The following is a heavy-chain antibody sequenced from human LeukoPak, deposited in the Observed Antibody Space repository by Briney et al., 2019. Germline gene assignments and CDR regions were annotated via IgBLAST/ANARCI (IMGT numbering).Heavy chain of an antibody. CDR3: ASETDSSGYVSHYFDY. V-gene: IGHV3-48*04. Sequence: GGSLRLSCAASGFTFSSYSMNWVRQAPGKGLEWVSYISSSSSTIYYADSVKGRFTISRDNAKNSLYLQMNSLRAEDTAVYYCASETDSSGYVSHYFDYWGQGTLVTVSS. D-gene: IGHD3-22*01. CDR2: ISSSSSTI. CDR1: GFTFSSYS. J-gene: IGHJ4*02.